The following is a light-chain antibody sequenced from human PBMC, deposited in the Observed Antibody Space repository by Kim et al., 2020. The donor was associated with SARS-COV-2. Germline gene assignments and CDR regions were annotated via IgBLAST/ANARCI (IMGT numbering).Light chain of an antibody. Sequence: VSPGERATLSCRASQSVSSDLAWYQQKPGQSPRLLIYGASTRAPGIPARFTGSGSGTEFTVTISSLQSEDFAVYYCQQYNNWPYTFGQGTKVDIK. CDR1: QSVSSD. CDR3: QQYNNWPYT. V-gene: IGKV3-15*01. CDR2: GAS. J-gene: IGKJ2*01.